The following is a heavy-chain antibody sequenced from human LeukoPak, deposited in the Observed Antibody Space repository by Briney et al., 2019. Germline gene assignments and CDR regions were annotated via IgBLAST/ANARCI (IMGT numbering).Heavy chain of an antibody. D-gene: IGHD6-13*01. CDR2: ISAYNGNT. Sequence: ASVKVSCKASGYTFTSYGISWVRQAPGQGLEWMGWISAYNGNTNYAQKLQGRVTMTRDMSTSTVYMELSSLRSEDTAVYYCARISSSWYPIDYWGQGTLVTVSS. CDR1: GYTFTSYG. CDR3: ARISSSWYPIDY. J-gene: IGHJ4*02. V-gene: IGHV1-18*01.